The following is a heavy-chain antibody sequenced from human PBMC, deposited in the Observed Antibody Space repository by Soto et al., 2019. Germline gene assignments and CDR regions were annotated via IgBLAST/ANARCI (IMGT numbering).Heavy chain of an antibody. CDR1: GFTFSNYE. Sequence: GGSLRLSCAASGFTFSNYEMHWVRQAPGKGLEWVSSITDSGSHIYYADSVKGRFTISRDNTKNSLYLQMNSLRAEDTAVYYCAGTYYSADYWGQGTLVTVSS. V-gene: IGHV3-21*01. D-gene: IGHD3-10*01. CDR2: ITDSGSHI. CDR3: AGTYYSADY. J-gene: IGHJ4*02.